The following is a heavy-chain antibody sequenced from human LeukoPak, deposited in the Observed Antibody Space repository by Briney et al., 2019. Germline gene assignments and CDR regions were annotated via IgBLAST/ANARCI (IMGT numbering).Heavy chain of an antibody. J-gene: IGHJ5*02. D-gene: IGHD3-10*01. CDR3: AKDASGSFYNWFDP. Sequence: SETLSLTCSVSGGSISNYYWSWIRQSPGKGLEGIGFLYNSGRSNYNPSLKSRVTISVDTSHNQFSLRLSSVTAADTAVYYCAKDASGSFYNWFDPWGQGTLVTVSA. CDR2: LYNSGRS. CDR1: GGSISNYY. V-gene: IGHV4-59*01.